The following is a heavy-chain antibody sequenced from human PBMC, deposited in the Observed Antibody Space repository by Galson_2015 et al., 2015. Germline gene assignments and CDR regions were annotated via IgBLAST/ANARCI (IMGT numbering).Heavy chain of an antibody. CDR3: ARGLGSTNKRDPRFDS. Sequence: SLRLSCAASGFIFGTQSMNWVRQAPGKGLEWVSYISSVSSSINYADSVKGRFTIYRDNAQNSLYLQMNNLRDEDTAVYYCARGLGSTNKRDPRFDSWGQGTLVTVSS. D-gene: IGHD3-10*01. V-gene: IGHV3-48*02. CDR1: GFIFGTQS. CDR2: ISSVSSSI. J-gene: IGHJ5*01.